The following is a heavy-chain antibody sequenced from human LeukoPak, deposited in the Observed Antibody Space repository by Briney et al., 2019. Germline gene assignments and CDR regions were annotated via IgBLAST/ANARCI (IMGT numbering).Heavy chain of an antibody. CDR1: GYTFTSYG. D-gene: IGHD3-10*01. CDR3: ARVRGSYGSGSLYYYYGMDV. CDR2: ISAYNGNT. V-gene: IGHV1-18*01. Sequence: GASVKVSCKASGYTFTSYGISWVRQAPGQGLEWMGWISAYNGNTNYAQKLQGRVTMTTDTSTSTAYMELRSRRADDTAGYYGARVRGSYGSGSLYYYYGMDVWGQGTTVTAS. J-gene: IGHJ6*02.